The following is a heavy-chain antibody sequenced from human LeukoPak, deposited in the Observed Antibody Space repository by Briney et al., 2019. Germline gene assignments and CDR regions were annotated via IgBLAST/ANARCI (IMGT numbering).Heavy chain of an antibody. V-gene: IGHV3-21*01. CDR2: ISSSSSYI. CDR3: AKDTVVATLPDY. CDR1: GFTFSSYT. Sequence: GSLRLSCAASGFTFSSYTMNWVRQAPGKGLEWVSSISSSSSYIYYADSVKGRFTISRDNAKNSLYLQMNSLRAEDTAVYYCAKDTVVATLPDYWGQGTLVTVSS. D-gene: IGHD5-12*01. J-gene: IGHJ4*02.